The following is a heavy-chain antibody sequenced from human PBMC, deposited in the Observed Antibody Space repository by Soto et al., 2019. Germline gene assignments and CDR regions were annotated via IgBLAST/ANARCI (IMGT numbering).Heavy chain of an antibody. D-gene: IGHD3-3*01. CDR2: ISSSSSYT. V-gene: IGHV3-11*06. J-gene: IGHJ5*02. Sequence: SLRLSCAASGFTFSDYYMSWIRQAPGKGLEWVSYISSSSSYTNYADSVKGRFTISRDNAKNSLYLQMNSLRAEDTAVYYCARDRLAYYDFWSGYYDNWFDPWGQGTLVTV. CDR3: ARDRLAYYDFWSGYYDNWFDP. CDR1: GFTFSDYY.